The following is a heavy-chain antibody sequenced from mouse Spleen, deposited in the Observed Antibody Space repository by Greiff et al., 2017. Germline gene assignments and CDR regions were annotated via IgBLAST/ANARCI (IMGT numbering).Heavy chain of an antibody. CDR2: INPGSGGT. V-gene: IGHV1-54*01. CDR1: GYAFTNYL. Sequence: VQLQQSGAELVRPGTSVKVSCKASGYAFTNYLIEWVKQRPGQGLEWIGVINPGSGGTNYNEKFKGKATLTADKSSSTAYMQLSSLTSEDSAVYICASYSNLDWYFDVWGAGTTVTVSS. D-gene: IGHD2-5*01. J-gene: IGHJ1*01. CDR3: ASYSNLDWYFDV.